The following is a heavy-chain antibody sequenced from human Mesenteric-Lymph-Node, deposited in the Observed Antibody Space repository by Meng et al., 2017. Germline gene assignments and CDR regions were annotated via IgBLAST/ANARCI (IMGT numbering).Heavy chain of an antibody. V-gene: IGHV3-33*01. CDR1: GFTFSSYG. D-gene: IGHD2-15*01. J-gene: IGHJ4*02. CDR3: VRGGVAPPIDY. CDR2: IWYDGSNK. Sequence: QVQLVEAGGGVVQPGRSLRLSCAASGFTFSSYGMHWVRQAPGKGLEWVAVIWYDGSNKYYADSVKGRFTISRDNSKNTLYLQMNSLRVEDTALYYCVRGGVAPPIDYWGQATLVTVSS.